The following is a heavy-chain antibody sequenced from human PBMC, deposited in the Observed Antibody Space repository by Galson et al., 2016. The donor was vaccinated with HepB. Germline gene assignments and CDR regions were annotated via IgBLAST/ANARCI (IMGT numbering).Heavy chain of an antibody. CDR1: GFDFRRYA. D-gene: IGHD5-24*01. CDR3: ARGPRWLQLGDYFDY. V-gene: IGHV3-48*02. CDR2: ISSTGSSI. Sequence: SLRLSCAASGFDFRRYAMNWVRQAPGKGLQWLSSISSTGSSIYYADSVKGRLTVSRDNGRSSLCLQLDDLRDEDTAIYYCARGPRWLQLGDYFDYWGQGVLVTVSS. J-gene: IGHJ4*02.